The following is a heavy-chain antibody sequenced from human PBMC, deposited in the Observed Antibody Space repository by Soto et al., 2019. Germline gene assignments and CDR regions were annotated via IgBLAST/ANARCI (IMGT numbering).Heavy chain of an antibody. D-gene: IGHD6-19*01. CDR1: GGSISSGGYS. J-gene: IGHJ4*02. Sequence: QLHLQESGSGLVKPSQTLSLTCAVSGGSISSGGYSWSWIRQPPGKGLNYIGYIYHSGSTYYNPPLQSRVTISVDRSKNQFSLKLSSVTAADTAVYYCARVRSGWGIDYWGQGTLVTVSS. CDR3: ARVRSGWGIDY. V-gene: IGHV4-30-2*01. CDR2: IYHSGST.